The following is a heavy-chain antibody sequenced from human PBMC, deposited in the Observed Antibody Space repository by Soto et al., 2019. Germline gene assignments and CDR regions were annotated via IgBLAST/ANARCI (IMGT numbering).Heavy chain of an antibody. CDR2: IYYSGST. CDR1: GGSFSSGSYY. J-gene: IGHJ6*02. CDR3: ARGVGRYFDWLPPAPYGMDV. D-gene: IGHD3-9*01. V-gene: IGHV4-61*01. Sequence: LSLTCTVSGGSFSSGSYYWSWIRQPPGKGLEWIGYIYYSGSTNYNPSLKSRVTISVDTSKNQFSLKLSSVTAADTAVYYCARGVGRYFDWLPPAPYGMDVWGQGTTVTVSS.